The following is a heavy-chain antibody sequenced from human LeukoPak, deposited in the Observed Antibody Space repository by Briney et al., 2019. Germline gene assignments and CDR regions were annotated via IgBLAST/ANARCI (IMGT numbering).Heavy chain of an antibody. Sequence: GGSLRLSCAGSGFTFSRYSMNWVRQAPGKGLEWVSSISSSSTYIYYEDSVKGRFTIPRDNAKESLYLQMNSLTAEDTAVYYCARIKMTIVTKGSWYFDLWGRGTLVTVSS. V-gene: IGHV3-21*01. CDR1: GFTFSRYS. CDR2: ISSSSTYI. D-gene: IGHD4/OR15-4a*01. CDR3: ARIKMTIVTKGSWYFDL. J-gene: IGHJ2*01.